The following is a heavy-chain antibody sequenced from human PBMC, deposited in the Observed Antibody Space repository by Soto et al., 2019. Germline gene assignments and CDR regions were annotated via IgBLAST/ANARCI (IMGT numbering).Heavy chain of an antibody. CDR1: GGSISSGGYY. CDR2: IHYSVSS. J-gene: IGHJ5*02. V-gene: IGHV4-31*03. D-gene: IGHD2-21*01. CDR3: ARVEGVSNWFDP. Sequence: QVQLQESGPGLVKPSQTLSLTCTVSGGSISSGGYYLSWIRQHPGKGLEWIGYIHYSVSSYYKPSLKSRVTISVDTSKNQFSLKLTSVTAADTAVYYCARVEGVSNWFDPWGQGTLVTVSS.